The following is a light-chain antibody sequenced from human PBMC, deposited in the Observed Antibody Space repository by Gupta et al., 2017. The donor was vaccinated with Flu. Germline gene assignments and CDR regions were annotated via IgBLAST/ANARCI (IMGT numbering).Light chain of an antibody. J-gene: IGLJ3*02. CDR3: SSYTSSSTLGGV. Sequence: QSALTQPASVSGSPGQSITISCPGTSSDVGGYNYVSWYQQHPGKAPKLMIYEVSNRHSGVSNRFSGSKSGNTAALTISGLQAEDEADYYCSSYTSSSTLGGVFGGGTKLTVL. CDR1: SSDVGGYNY. V-gene: IGLV2-14*01. CDR2: EVS.